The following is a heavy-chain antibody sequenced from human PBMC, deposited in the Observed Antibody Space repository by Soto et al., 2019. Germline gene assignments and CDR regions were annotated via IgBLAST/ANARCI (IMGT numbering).Heavy chain of an antibody. CDR3: ARTYYYGSGSPWFDY. V-gene: IGHV1-69*02. Sequence: ASVKVSCKASGGTFSSYTISWVRQAPGQGLEWMGRIIPILGIANYAQKFQGRVTITADKSTSTAYMELSSLRSEDTAVYYCARTYYYGSGSPWFDYWGQGTLVTVSS. D-gene: IGHD3-10*01. CDR1: GGTFSSYT. J-gene: IGHJ4*02. CDR2: IIPILGIA.